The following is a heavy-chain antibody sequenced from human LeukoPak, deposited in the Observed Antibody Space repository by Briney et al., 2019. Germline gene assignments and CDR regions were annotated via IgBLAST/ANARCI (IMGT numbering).Heavy chain of an antibody. D-gene: IGHD3-10*01. CDR3: ARGLLWFGELNPLDV. Sequence: PGGSLRLSCAASGFTFSSYAMSWVRQAPGKGLEWVSAISGSGGTTYYADSVKGRFTISRDNAKNSLYLQMNSLRAEDTAVYYCARGLLWFGELNPLDVWGKGTTVTVSS. CDR1: GFTFSSYA. J-gene: IGHJ6*04. CDR2: ISGSGGTT. V-gene: IGHV3-23*01.